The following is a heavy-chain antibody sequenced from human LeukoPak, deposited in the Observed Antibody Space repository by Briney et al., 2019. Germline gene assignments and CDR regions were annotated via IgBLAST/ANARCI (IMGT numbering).Heavy chain of an antibody. CDR1: GYTFTGYY. CDR2: INPNSGGT. D-gene: IGHD3-22*01. CDR3: ARIRDNSGYKYFDL. V-gene: IGHV1-2*02. Sequence: GASVKVSCKASGYTFTGYYMHWVRQAPGQGLEWMGWINPNSGGTNYAQKFQGRVTMTRDTSISTAYMELSRLRSDDTAVYYCARIRDNSGYKYFDLWGRGTLVTVSS. J-gene: IGHJ2*01.